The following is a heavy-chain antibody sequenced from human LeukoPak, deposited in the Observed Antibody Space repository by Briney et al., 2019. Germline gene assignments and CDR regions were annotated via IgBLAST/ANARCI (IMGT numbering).Heavy chain of an antibody. Sequence: GGSLRLSCAASGFTFSSYAMHWVRQAPGKGLEWVAVISYDGSSKYYADSVKGRFTISRDNSKNTLYLQMNSLRAEDTAVYYCARPAGHGYNYYYYGMDVWGQGTTVTVSS. J-gene: IGHJ6*02. V-gene: IGHV3-30-3*01. D-gene: IGHD5-18*01. CDR3: ARPAGHGYNYYYYGMDV. CDR2: ISYDGSSK. CDR1: GFTFSSYA.